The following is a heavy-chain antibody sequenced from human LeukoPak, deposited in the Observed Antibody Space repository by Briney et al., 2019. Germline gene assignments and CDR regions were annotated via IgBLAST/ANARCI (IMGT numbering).Heavy chain of an antibody. D-gene: IGHD1-26*01. Sequence: GGSLRLSCAASGFTFDDYGMSWVRQAPGKGLEWVSDISGSGGSTYYADSVKGRFTISRDNSKNTLYLQLNSLRAEDTAVYYCAKGYGGLSYWGQGTLVTVSS. CDR2: ISGSGGST. V-gene: IGHV3-23*01. J-gene: IGHJ1*01. CDR3: AKGYGGLSY. CDR1: GFTFDDYG.